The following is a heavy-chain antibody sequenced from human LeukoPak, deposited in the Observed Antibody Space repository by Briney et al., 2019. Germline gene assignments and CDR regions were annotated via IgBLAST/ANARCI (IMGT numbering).Heavy chain of an antibody. D-gene: IGHD3-10*01. V-gene: IGHV3-23*01. CDR2: ISDSGVST. CDR1: GFTFSTSI. Sequence: VGSLSPSPTASGFTFSTSIVGCVRQAPGKGLEWVSTISDSGVSTYYADSVKGRFTISRDSSKNTLYLQMNSLRAEDTAIYYCAKAIPTMVRAARYYFAFW. J-gene: IGHJ4*01. CDR3: AKAIPTMVRAARYYFAF.